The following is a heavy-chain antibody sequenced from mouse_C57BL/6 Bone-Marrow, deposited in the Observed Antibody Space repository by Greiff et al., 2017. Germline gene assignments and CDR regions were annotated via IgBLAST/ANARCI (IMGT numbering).Heavy chain of an antibody. Sequence: QVHVKQSGAELPRPGASVKLSCKASGYTFTSYGISWVKQRTGQGLEWIGEIYPRSGNTYYNEKFKGKATLAADKSSSTAYMELRSLTSEDSAVYFCARSPYYYGSIYYARDYWGQGTSVTVSS. CDR2: IYPRSGNT. D-gene: IGHD1-1*01. V-gene: IGHV1-81*01. J-gene: IGHJ4*01. CDR3: ARSPYYYGSIYYARDY. CDR1: GYTFTSYG.